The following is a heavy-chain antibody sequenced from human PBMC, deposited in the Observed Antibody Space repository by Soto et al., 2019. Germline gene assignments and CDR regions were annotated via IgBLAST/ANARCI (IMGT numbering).Heavy chain of an antibody. CDR2: ISQSGTA. Sequence: QVQLQESGPGLVKPSETLSLTCAVSGDSFSSGYWWSWGRQPPGKGLQWIGQISQSGTANYNPSLESRVTMSVDKSKNQFSLILTSVTAADTAVYYCARHGGRFFEYWGQGILVTVSS. V-gene: IGHV4-4*02. CDR3: ARHGGRFFEY. CDR1: GDSFSSGYW. D-gene: IGHD2-15*01. J-gene: IGHJ4*02.